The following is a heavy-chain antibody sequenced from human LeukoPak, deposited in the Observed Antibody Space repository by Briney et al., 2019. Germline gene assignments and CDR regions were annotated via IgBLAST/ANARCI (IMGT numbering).Heavy chain of an antibody. CDR3: AKDQDSSSWYVDY. D-gene: IGHD6-13*01. CDR1: GFTFSSYG. CDR2: IRYDGSDK. J-gene: IGHJ4*02. Sequence: GGSLRLSCAASGFTFSSYGMHWVRQAPGKGLEWVAFIRYDGSDKYYADSVKGRFTISRDNSKNTLYLQMNSLRGEDMAVYYCAKDQDSSSWYVDYWGQGTLVTVSS. V-gene: IGHV3-30*02.